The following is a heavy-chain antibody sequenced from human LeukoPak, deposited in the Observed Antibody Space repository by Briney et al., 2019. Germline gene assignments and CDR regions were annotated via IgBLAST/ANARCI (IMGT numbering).Heavy chain of an antibody. CDR3: AKAYYDFWSGYYRAFDY. D-gene: IGHD3-3*01. J-gene: IGHJ4*02. CDR2: ISAGGGST. V-gene: IGHV3-23*01. CDR1: GFTFSSYA. Sequence: GGSLRLSCATSGFTFSSYAMSWVRQAPGKGLEWVSIISAGGGSTYYADSVKGRFTISRDNSKNTLYLQMNSLRAEDTAVYYCAKAYYDFWSGYYRAFDYWGQGTLVTVSS.